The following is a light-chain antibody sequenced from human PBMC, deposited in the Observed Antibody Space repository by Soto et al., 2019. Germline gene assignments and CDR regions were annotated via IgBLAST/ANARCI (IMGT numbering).Light chain of an antibody. CDR3: QQYANSRT. CDR1: QSVRSY. J-gene: IGKJ1*01. Sequence: EIVLTQSPATLSLSPGERATLSCRASQSVRSYLAWYQQKPGQAPRLLIYDAVNRATGIPARFSGSGSGTDFTLTISRLEPEDFAVYYCQQYANSRTFGQGTKVDIK. V-gene: IGKV3-11*01. CDR2: DAV.